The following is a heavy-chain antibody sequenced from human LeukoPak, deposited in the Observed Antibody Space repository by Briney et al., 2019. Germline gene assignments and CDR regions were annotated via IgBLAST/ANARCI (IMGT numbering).Heavy chain of an antibody. CDR1: GYTFTSYG. V-gene: IGHV1-18*01. CDR3: ARGNLGIGWFDP. CDR2: ISAYNGNT. J-gene: IGHJ5*02. D-gene: IGHD7-27*01. Sequence: ASVKVSCKASGYTFTSYGISWVRQAPGQGLEWMGWISAYNGNTNYAQKLQGRVTMTTDTSTSTAYMELSRLRSDDTAVYYCARGNLGIGWFDPWGQGTLVTVSS.